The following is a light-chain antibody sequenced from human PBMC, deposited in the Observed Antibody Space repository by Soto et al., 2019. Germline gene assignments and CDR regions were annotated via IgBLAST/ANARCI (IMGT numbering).Light chain of an antibody. CDR1: QGISSY. CDR2: AAS. J-gene: IGKJ2*02. V-gene: IGKV1-8*01. Sequence: AIRMTQSPSSLSASTGDRVTITCRASQGISSYLAWYQQKPGKAPKLLIYAASTLQSGVPSRFSGSGSGTDFTLTISCLQSEDFATYYRQQYYSYPLCTFGQGTKLEIK. CDR3: QQYYSYPLCT.